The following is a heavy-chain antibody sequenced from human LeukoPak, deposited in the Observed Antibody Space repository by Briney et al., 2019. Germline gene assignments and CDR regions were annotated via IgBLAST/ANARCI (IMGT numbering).Heavy chain of an antibody. D-gene: IGHD4-17*01. CDR2: IRQDGSEK. CDR1: GFTFNSYW. J-gene: IGHJ4*02. CDR3: ARGLRTFDY. V-gene: IGHV3-7*01. Sequence: GGSLRLSCAASGFTFNSYWMSWVRQAPGKGLKWVANIRQDGSEKDYVDSVKGRFTISRDNAKNSLYLQMNSLRVGDTAVYYCARGLRTFDYWGQGALVTVSS.